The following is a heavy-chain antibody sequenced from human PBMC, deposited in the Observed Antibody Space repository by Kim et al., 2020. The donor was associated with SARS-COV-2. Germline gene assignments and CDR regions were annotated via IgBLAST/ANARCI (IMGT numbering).Heavy chain of an antibody. CDR1: GFTFSSYG. CDR3: AREGIVGATTGLNY. J-gene: IGHJ4*02. Sequence: GGSLRLSCASSGFTFSSYGMHWVRQAPGKGLEWVAVISYDGSNKYYADSVKGRFTISRDNSNNTLYLQMNSLRAEDTAVYYCAREGIVGATTGLNYWGQGTLVTVSS. V-gene: IGHV3-33*05. CDR2: ISYDGSNK. D-gene: IGHD1-26*01.